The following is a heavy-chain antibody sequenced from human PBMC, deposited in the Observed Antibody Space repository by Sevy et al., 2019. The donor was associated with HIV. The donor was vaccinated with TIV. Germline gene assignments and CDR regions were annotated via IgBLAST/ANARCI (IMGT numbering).Heavy chain of an antibody. CDR2: MNPNNGNT. CDR1: GYSFTNFD. CDR3: ARARLDYEFWSGSYFSRAPWVYKYYAMDV. D-gene: IGHD3-3*01. V-gene: IGHV1-8*01. Sequence: ASVKVSCKAAGYSFTNFDINWVRQATGQGLEWMGWMNPNNGNTHYAQKFQGRVTMTRSSSANTAYMELSSLTSEDTAIYYCARARLDYEFWSGSYFSRAPWVYKYYAMDVWGQGTTVTVSS. J-gene: IGHJ6*02.